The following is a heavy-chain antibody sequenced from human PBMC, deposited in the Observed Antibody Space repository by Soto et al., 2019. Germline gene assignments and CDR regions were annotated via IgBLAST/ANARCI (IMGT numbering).Heavy chain of an antibody. CDR1: GGSFSGCY. J-gene: IGHJ4*02. Sequence: SETLSLTCAVYGGSFSGCYWSWIRQPPGKGLEWIGEINHSGSTNYNPSLKSRVTISVDTSKNQFSLKLSSVTAADTAVYYCASQYSSSWYYFDYWGQGTLVTFSS. CDR3: ASQYSSSWYYFDY. D-gene: IGHD6-13*01. CDR2: INHSGST. V-gene: IGHV4-34*01.